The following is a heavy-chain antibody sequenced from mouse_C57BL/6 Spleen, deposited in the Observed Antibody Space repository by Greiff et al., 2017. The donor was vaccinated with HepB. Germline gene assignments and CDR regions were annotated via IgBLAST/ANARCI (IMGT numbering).Heavy chain of an antibody. D-gene: IGHD1-1*01. CDR3: ARDSYYGLDY. Sequence: EVMLVESGGGLVKPGGSLKLSCAASGFTFSSYAMSWVRQTPEKRLEWVATISDGGSYTYYPDNLKGRFTISRDNAKNTLYLQMSHLKSEDTAMYYCARDSYYGLDYWGQGTTLTVSS. J-gene: IGHJ2*01. CDR2: ISDGGSYT. V-gene: IGHV5-4*01. CDR1: GFTFSSYA.